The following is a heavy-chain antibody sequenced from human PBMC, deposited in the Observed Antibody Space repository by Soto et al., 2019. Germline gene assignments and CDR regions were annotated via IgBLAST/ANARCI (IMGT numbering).Heavy chain of an antibody. V-gene: IGHV3-21*01. CDR1: GFTFSSYS. D-gene: IGHD4-17*01. CDR3: ARAKFYGGQRTFSFLF. Sequence: RGSLRISCAASGFTFSSYSMNWVRQAPGKGLEWVSSISSSSYIYYADSVKGRFTISRDNAKNSLYLQMNSLRAEDTAVYYCARAKFYGGQRTFSFLFWCPGILVTGS. J-gene: IGHJ4*02. CDR2: ISSSSYI.